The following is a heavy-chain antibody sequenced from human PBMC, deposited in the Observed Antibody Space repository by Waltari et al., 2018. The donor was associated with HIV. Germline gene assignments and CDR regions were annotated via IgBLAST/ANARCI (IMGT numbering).Heavy chain of an antibody. CDR3: ARGGSYGGYYFDY. CDR1: GGSISSGRYY. Sequence: QVQLQESGPGLVKPSQPLSLTCTVSGGSISSGRYYWRWLRQPAGKGLEWIGRIYTSGSTNYNPSLKSRVTISVDTSKNQFSLKLSSVTAADTAVYYCARGGSYGGYYFDYWGQGTLVTVSS. D-gene: IGHD4-17*01. V-gene: IGHV4-61*02. CDR2: IYTSGST. J-gene: IGHJ4*02.